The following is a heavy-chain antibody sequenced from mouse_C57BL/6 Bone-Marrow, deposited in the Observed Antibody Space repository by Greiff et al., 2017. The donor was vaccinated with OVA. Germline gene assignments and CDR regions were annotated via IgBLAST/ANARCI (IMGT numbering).Heavy chain of an antibody. CDR3: ARWGDGFAWFAY. CDR2: IYPGSGST. J-gene: IGHJ3*01. CDR1: GYTFTSYW. D-gene: IGHD2-3*01. Sequence: VQLQQSGAELVKPGASVKMSCKASGYTFTSYWITWVKQRPGQGLEWIGDIYPGSGSTNYNEKFKSKATLTVDTSSSTAYMQLSSLTSEDSAVYYCARWGDGFAWFAYWGQGTLVTVSA. V-gene: IGHV1-55*01.